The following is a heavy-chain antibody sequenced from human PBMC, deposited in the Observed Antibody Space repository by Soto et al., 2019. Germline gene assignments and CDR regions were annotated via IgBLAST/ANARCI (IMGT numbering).Heavy chain of an antibody. J-gene: IGHJ1*01. V-gene: IGHV4-34*02. CDR1: DGSFIGYH. CDR2: IDHSETT. D-gene: IGHD3-9*01. Sequence: VQLLQRGAGLLRSSETLSLTCAVIDGSFIGYHWTWIRQSPGKGLEWIGEIDHSETTNYNPSLKSPVTLSVDTFKKEFSLRLNFVTAADTAVYFCARGRVTARRIYFDVWGQGSLATVSS. CDR3: ARGRVTARRIYFDV.